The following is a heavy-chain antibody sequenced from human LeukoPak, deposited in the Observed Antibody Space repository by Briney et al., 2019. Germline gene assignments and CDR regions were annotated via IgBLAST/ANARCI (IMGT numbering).Heavy chain of an antibody. CDR2: IYTSGST. Sequence: PSETLSLTCTVSGGSISSYYWSWVRQPAGKGLEWIGRIYTSGSTNYNPSLKSRVTMSVDTSKNQFSLKLSSVTAADTAVYYCARVTMTAPDDAFDIRGQGTMVTVSS. V-gene: IGHV4-4*07. CDR3: ARVTMTAPDDAFDI. D-gene: IGHD3-22*01. CDR1: GGSISSYY. J-gene: IGHJ3*02.